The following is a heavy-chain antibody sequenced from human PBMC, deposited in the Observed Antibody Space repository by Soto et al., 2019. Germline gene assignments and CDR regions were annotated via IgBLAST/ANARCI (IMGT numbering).Heavy chain of an antibody. V-gene: IGHV3-74*01. D-gene: IGHD1-26*01. CDR1: GFTFNTHW. Sequence: GGSPRLSCTASGFTFNTHWMHWVRQAPGKGLVWVSRIYFDGITTNYADSVKGRLTVSRDNAKNTVYLHVNTLRDEDTAVYYCARGGAMGVDYWGQGTLVTVSS. J-gene: IGHJ4*02. CDR2: IYFDGITT. CDR3: ARGGAMGVDY.